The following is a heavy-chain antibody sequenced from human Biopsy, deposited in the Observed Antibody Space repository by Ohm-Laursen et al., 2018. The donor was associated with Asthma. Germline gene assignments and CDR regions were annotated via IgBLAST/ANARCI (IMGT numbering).Heavy chain of an antibody. CDR2: IYSGGGT. J-gene: IGHJ4*02. D-gene: IGHD6-6*01. CDR3: ARGKTWGRSYYFDY. V-gene: IGHV3-53*05. CDR1: GFTVSSNG. Sequence: SLRLSCSASGFTVSSNGMSWVRQPPGKGLEWVSVIYSGGGTFYADSVKGRVTISRDISKNTLSLQMNSLRGDDTAVYYCARGKTWGRSYYFDYWGQGTLVTVSS.